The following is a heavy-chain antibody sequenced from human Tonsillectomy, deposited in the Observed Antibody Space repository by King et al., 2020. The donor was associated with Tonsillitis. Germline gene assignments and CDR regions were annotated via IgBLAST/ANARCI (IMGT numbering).Heavy chain of an antibody. J-gene: IGHJ2*01. CDR2: INWNSDRI. CDR3: AKGHWYFDS. Sequence: VQLVESGGGLVQPGRSLRLACAASGFTFDDYATHWVRQVPGKGLEWVSGINWNSDRIGYADSVKGRFTISRDNPKNSLYLEMNSLRPEDTALYYCAKGHWYFDSWGRGTLVAVSS. V-gene: IGHV3-9*01. CDR1: GFTFDDYA.